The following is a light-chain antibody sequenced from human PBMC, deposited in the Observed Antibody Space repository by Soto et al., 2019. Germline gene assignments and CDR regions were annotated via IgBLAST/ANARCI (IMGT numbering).Light chain of an antibody. Sequence: QSALTQPASVSGSPGQSITISCTGTGSDVGGYKYVSWYQQLPGKAPKLMIYDVSYRPSGVSDRFSGSKSGNTASLIISGLQADDEADYYCSSYASSTPFVSGTGTKVTV. CDR3: SSYASSTPFV. CDR2: DVS. CDR1: GSDVGGYKY. J-gene: IGLJ1*01. V-gene: IGLV2-14*01.